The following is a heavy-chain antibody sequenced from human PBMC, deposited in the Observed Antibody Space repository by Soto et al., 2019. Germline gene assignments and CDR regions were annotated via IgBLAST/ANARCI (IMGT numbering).Heavy chain of an antibody. CDR1: GFSFSSYG. Sequence: PWGLMWLSCAASGFSFSSYGMHRVRKDPGKGLEWVAVIWYDGSNKYYADSVKGRFTISRDNSKNTLYLQMNSLRAEDTAVYYCARTGQAYDYGDYQIDYWGQGTLVTVSS. CDR3: ARTGQAYDYGDYQIDY. D-gene: IGHD4-17*01. J-gene: IGHJ4*02. CDR2: IWYDGSNK. V-gene: IGHV3-33*01.